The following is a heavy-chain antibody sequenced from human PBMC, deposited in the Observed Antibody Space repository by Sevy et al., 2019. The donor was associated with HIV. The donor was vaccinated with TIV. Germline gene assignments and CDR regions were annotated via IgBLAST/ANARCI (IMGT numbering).Heavy chain of an antibody. D-gene: IGHD1-26*01. CDR1: GGSISSYY. CDR3: ARGGPPTSSGSYFDS. Sequence: SETLSLTCTVSGGSISSYYWNWIRQPAGKGLEWIGRIYTSGSTNYNPSLKSRVTMSVDTSKNQFSLKLSSVTAADTAVYYYARGGPPTSSGSYFDSWGQGTLVTVSS. V-gene: IGHV4-4*07. CDR2: IYTSGST. J-gene: IGHJ4*02.